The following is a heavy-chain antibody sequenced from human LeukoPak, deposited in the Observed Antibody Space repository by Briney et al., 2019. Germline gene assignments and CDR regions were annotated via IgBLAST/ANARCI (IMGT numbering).Heavy chain of an antibody. CDR2: INQDGSET. CDR1: EFIFGAYW. CDR3: VRSLQKFGTRDY. V-gene: IGHV3-7*01. J-gene: IGHJ4*02. D-gene: IGHD3-10*01. Sequence: PGGSLRLSCAGSEFIFGAYWMTWVRQAPGKGLEWVAHINQDGSETYYMDSVKGRFTISRDNAKKSVFLQMNSLTAEDTALHYCVRSLQKFGTRDYWGQGTLVTVSS.